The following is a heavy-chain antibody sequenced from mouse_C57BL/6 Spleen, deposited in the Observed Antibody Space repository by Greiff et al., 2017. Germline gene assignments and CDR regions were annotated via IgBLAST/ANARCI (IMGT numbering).Heavy chain of an antibody. CDR1: GFTFSDYG. Sequence: EVKLVESGGGLVKPGGSLKLSCAASGFTFSDYGMHWVRQAPEKGLEWVAYISSGSSTIYYADTVKGRFTISRDSAKNTLFLQMTSLRSEDTAMYYCARREYGNYVDYWGQGTTLTVSS. D-gene: IGHD2-1*01. J-gene: IGHJ2*01. CDR2: ISSGSSTI. V-gene: IGHV5-17*01. CDR3: ARREYGNYVDY.